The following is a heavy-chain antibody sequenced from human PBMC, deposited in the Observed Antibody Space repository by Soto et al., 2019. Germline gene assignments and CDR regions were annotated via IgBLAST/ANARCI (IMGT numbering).Heavy chain of an antibody. D-gene: IGHD2-15*01. J-gene: IGHJ4*02. CDR2: INPSGIST. Sequence: ASVKVSCKTSGYTFTNYYIHWVRQAPGQGLEWMGVINPSGISTTYAQKFQGRVTMTRDTSTSTVYMDLSSLRPEDTAVYFCARVPVSYRAPCSGGSCYLFDYWGQGTLVTVSS. CDR1: GYTFTNYY. CDR3: ARVPVSYRAPCSGGSCYLFDY. V-gene: IGHV1-46*01.